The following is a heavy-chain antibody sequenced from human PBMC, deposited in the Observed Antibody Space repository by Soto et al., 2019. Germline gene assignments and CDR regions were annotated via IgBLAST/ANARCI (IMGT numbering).Heavy chain of an antibody. J-gene: IGHJ5*02. CDR3: ARLIVGAIDL. V-gene: IGHV3-7*01. D-gene: IGHD1-26*01. CDR2: IKQDGSEK. Sequence: PGGSLRLSCAVSGFTFSSYWMGWIRQAPGKGLEWVANIKQDGSEKYYVDSVKGRFTISRDNAKKSLYLQMNSLRGEDTAVYYCARLIVGAIDLWGQGTLVTVSS. CDR1: GFTFSSYW.